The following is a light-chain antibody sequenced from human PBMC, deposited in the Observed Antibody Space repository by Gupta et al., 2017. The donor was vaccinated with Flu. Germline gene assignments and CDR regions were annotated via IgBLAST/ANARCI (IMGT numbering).Light chain of an antibody. Sequence: EIVLTQSTATLSLSPGERATLSCRASQSISSYLAWYQQRPGQAPRLLIYDASNRATGIPARFTGSGSGTDFTLTISSLEPEDYAVYYCQQHSNWPPTFGGGTKVEIK. V-gene: IGKV3-11*01. CDR3: QQHSNWPPT. CDR2: DAS. J-gene: IGKJ4*01. CDR1: QSISSY.